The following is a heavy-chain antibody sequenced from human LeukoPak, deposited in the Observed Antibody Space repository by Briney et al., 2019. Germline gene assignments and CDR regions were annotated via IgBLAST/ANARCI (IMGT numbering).Heavy chain of an antibody. Sequence: GGSLRLSCAASGFTFSSYAMSWVRQARAKGLEWVSAISGSGGSTYYADSVKGRFTISRDNSKNTLYLQMNSLRAEDTAVYYCAKDASPYYDSSGYYYFDYWGQGTLVTVSS. D-gene: IGHD3-22*01. CDR3: AKDASPYYDSSGYYYFDY. V-gene: IGHV3-23*01. CDR2: ISGSGGST. J-gene: IGHJ4*02. CDR1: GFTFSSYA.